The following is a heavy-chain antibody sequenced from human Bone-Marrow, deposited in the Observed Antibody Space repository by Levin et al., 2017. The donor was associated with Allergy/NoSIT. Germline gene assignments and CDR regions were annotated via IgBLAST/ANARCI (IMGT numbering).Heavy chain of an antibody. CDR3: AKDQYAGDDGSGGDAFDI. Sequence: GGSLRLSCAASGFTFSTYGMHWVRQAPGKGLEWVAVISHDGSQKYYADSVKGRFTISRDNSKNTLYLQTNSLRAEDTAVYPCAKDQYAGDDGSGGDAFDIWGQGTMVTVSS. J-gene: IGHJ3*02. CDR2: ISHDGSQK. D-gene: IGHD3-10*01. V-gene: IGHV3-30*18. CDR1: GFTFSTYG.